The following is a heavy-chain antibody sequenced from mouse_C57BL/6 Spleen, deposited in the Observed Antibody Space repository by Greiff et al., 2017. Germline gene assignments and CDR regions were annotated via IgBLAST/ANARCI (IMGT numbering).Heavy chain of an antibody. CDR1: GYTFTSYW. V-gene: IGHV1-69*01. D-gene: IGHD2-5*01. Sequence: QVQLQQPGAELVMPGASVKLSCKASGYTFTSYWMHWVKQRPGQGLEWIGEIDPSDSYTNYNQKFKGKSTLTVDKSSSTAYMQLSSLSSEDSAVYCCARAGYYSNYEAYWGQGTLVTVSA. CDR2: IDPSDSYT. J-gene: IGHJ3*01. CDR3: ARAGYYSNYEAY.